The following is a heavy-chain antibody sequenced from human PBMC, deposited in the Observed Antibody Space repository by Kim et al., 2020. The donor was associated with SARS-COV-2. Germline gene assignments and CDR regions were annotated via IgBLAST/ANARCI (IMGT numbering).Heavy chain of an antibody. CDR2: INHSGST. D-gene: IGHD6-19*01. V-gene: IGHV4-34*01. CDR1: GGSFSGYY. J-gene: IGHJ4*02. CDR3: ARRVTGQWLVFDY. Sequence: SETLSLTCAVYGGSFSGYYWSWIRQPPGKGLEWIGEINHSGSTNYNPSLKSRVTISVDTSKNQFSLKLSSVTAADTAVYYCARRVTGQWLVFDYWGQGTLVTVSS.